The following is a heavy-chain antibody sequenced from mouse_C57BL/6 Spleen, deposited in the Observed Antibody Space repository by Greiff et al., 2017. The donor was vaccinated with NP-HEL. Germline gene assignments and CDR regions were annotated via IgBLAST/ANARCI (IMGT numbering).Heavy chain of an antibody. CDR1: GFTFSSYA. J-gene: IGHJ1*03. Sequence: EVQLVESGGGLVKPGGSLKLSCAASGFTFSSYAMSWVRQTPEKRLEWVATISDGGSYTYYPDNVKGRFTISRDNAKNNLYLQMSHLKSEDTAMYYCARDQSYYGSRPWYFDVWGTGTTVTVSS. V-gene: IGHV5-4*01. D-gene: IGHD1-1*01. CDR3: ARDQSYYGSRPWYFDV. CDR2: ISDGGSYT.